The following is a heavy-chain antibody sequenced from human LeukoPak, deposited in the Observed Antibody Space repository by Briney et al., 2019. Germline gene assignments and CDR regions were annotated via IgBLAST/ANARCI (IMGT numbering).Heavy chain of an antibody. V-gene: IGHV4-30-4*01. Sequence: SETLSLTCTVSRGSISSGDYYWSWIRHPPGKRLEWIGYIYYSGSTYYNPSLKSRVTISVDTSKNQFSLKLSSVTAADTAVYYCARTPYSSSPDYWGQGTLVTVSS. CDR3: ARTPYSSSPDY. CDR2: IYYSGST. D-gene: IGHD6-13*01. CDR1: RGSISSGDYY. J-gene: IGHJ4*02.